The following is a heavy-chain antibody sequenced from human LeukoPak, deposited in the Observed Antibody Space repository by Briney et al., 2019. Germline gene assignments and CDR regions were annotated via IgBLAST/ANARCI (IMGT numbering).Heavy chain of an antibody. Sequence: ASVKVSCKASGYTFTGYYMHWVRQAPGQGLEWMGWISAYNGNTNYAQKLQGRVTMTTDTSTSTAYMELRSLRSDDTAVYYCARDSWGYGGKVGTDYWGQGTLVTVSS. V-gene: IGHV1-18*04. CDR2: ISAYNGNT. CDR1: GYTFTGYY. D-gene: IGHD4-23*01. J-gene: IGHJ4*02. CDR3: ARDSWGYGGKVGTDY.